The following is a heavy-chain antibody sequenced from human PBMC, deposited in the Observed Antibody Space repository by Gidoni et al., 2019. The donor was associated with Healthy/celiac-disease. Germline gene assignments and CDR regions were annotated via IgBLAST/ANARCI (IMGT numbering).Heavy chain of an antibody. CDR3: ARAVVLHYGGGDGMDV. V-gene: IGHV4-31*03. CDR1: GGSIRSGGYY. D-gene: IGHD3-16*01. Sequence: QVQLQESGPGLVKPSQTLSLTCTVSGGSIRSGGYYWSWIRQHPGKGLEWIGYIYYSGSTYYNPSLKSRVTISVDTSKNQFSRKLSSVTAADTAVYYCARAVVLHYGGGDGMDVWGQGTTVTVSS. CDR2: IYYSGST. J-gene: IGHJ6*02.